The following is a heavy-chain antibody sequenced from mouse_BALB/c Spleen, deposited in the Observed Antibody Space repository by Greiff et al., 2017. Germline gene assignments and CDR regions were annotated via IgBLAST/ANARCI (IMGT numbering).Heavy chain of an antibody. CDR1: GFTFSSYY. V-gene: IGHV5-6-2*01. CDR2: INSNGGST. Sequence: DVMLVESGGGLVKLGGSLKLSCAASGFTFSSYYMSWVRQTPEKRLELVAAINSNGGSTYYPDTVKGRFIISRDNAKNTLYLQMSSLKSEDTALYYCARHYYDYDGSFAYWGQGTLVTVSA. CDR3: ARHYYDYDGSFAY. D-gene: IGHD2-4*01. J-gene: IGHJ3*01.